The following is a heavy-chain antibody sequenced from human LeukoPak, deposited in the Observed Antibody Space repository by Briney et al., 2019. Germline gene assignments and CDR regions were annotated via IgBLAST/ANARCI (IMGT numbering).Heavy chain of an antibody. V-gene: IGHV3-74*01. Sequence: GESLKLSCAASGFTFSGSAMHWVRQGPGKGLMWVARINSDGTTTTYADSVKGRFTISRDNARNTLYLQMNSLTADDTAVYYCARGYHSGSRIDYWGQGTLVTVSS. D-gene: IGHD6-13*01. CDR3: ARGYHSGSRIDY. J-gene: IGHJ4*02. CDR1: GFTFSGSA. CDR2: INSDGTTT.